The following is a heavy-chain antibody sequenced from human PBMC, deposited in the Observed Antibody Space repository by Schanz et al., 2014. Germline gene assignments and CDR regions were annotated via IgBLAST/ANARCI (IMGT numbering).Heavy chain of an antibody. CDR2: ISSDGSIQ. CDR1: GFTFSSYA. J-gene: IGHJ4*02. D-gene: IGHD5-12*01. V-gene: IGHV3-30*04. CDR3: ASQRGHSGYDGPWGY. Sequence: QVQLVESGGGVVQPGRSLRLSCAASGFTFSSYAIHWVRQAPGKGLEWVAVISSDGSIQFYADSVKGRFTISRDNSKNTLYLQMSSLRAEDTAVYYCASQRGHSGYDGPWGYWGQGTLVTVSS.